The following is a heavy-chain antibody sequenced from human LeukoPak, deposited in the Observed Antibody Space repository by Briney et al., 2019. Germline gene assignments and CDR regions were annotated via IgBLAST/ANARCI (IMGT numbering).Heavy chain of an antibody. D-gene: IGHD1-26*01. CDR3: ARVIVGAYYFDY. CDR1: GYTFTSYY. CDR2: INPSGGST. V-gene: IGHV1-46*01. J-gene: IGHJ4*02. Sequence: ASVKVSCKASGYTFTSYYMHWVRQAPGQGLEWMGIINPSGGSTSYAQKFQGRVTMTRDTSTSTAYMELRSLRSDDTAVYYCARVIVGAYYFDYWGQGTLVTVSS.